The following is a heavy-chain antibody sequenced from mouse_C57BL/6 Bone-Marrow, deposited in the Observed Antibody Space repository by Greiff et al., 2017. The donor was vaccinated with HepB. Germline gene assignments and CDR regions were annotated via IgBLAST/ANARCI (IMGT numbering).Heavy chain of an antibody. CDR3: ARSSMVTTGAGFAY. CDR2: IDPANGNT. Sequence: EVQGVESVAELVRPGASVKLSCTASGFNIKNTYMHWVKQRPEQGLEWIGRIDPANGNTKYAPKFQGKATITADTSSNTAYLQLSSLTSEDTAIYYCARSSMVTTGAGFAYWGQGTLVTVSA. D-gene: IGHD2-2*01. V-gene: IGHV14-3*01. J-gene: IGHJ3*01. CDR1: GFNIKNTY.